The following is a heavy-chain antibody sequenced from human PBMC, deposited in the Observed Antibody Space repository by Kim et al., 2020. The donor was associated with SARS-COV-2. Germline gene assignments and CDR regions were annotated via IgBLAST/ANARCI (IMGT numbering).Heavy chain of an antibody. CDR2: TP. D-gene: IGHD3-10*01. J-gene: IGHJ3*02. Sequence: TPYPNPSLKRRVPMSVDTSKNQFSLRLSSATAADTAVYYCARSYSGPFDIWGQGTMVTVSS. CDR3: ARSYSGPFDI. V-gene: IGHV4-39*01.